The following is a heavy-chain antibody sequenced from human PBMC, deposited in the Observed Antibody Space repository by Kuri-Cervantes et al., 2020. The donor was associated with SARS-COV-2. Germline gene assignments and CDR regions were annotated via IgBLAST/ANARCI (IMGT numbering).Heavy chain of an antibody. CDR1: GASIRSSSYF. V-gene: IGHV4-39*01. J-gene: IGHJ3*02. CDR3: ARDVYYYDSSGYVNNDAFDI. D-gene: IGHD3-22*01. Sequence: ESLKISCTVSGASIRSSSYFWAWIRQPPGKGLEWIGSIYPSGHSYYNPSLKSPVTISLDTPKNQFSLKLSSVTAADTAVYYCARDVYYYDSSGYVNNDAFDIWGQGTMVTVSS. CDR2: IYPSGHS.